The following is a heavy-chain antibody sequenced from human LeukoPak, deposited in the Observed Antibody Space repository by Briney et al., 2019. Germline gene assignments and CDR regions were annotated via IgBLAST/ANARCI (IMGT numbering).Heavy chain of an antibody. CDR2: ISNGDGTI. CDR1: GFTFSSYE. J-gene: IGHJ3*02. V-gene: IGHV3-48*03. Sequence: GGSLRLSCAASGFTFSSYEMNWVRQAPGKGLEWVSYISNGDGTIKYADSVRGRFTISRDNAKNSLYLQMNSLRGEDTAVYYCARVGYSRTWHSGSAFDIWGQGTMVTVSS. D-gene: IGHD6-13*01. CDR3: ARVGYSRTWHSGSAFDI.